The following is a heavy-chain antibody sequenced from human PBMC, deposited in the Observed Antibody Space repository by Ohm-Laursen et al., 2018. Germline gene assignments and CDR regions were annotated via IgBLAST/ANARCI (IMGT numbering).Heavy chain of an antibody. Sequence: SLRLSCSAPGFTFSSYGMNWVRQAPGKGLEWVAVISYDRSNKYYADYVKGRFTISRDNSKNTLYLQMNSLRAEDTAVYYCAKYGGRAYGSGSYRPFDYWGQGTLVTVSS. CDR3: AKYGGRAYGSGSYRPFDY. CDR1: GFTFSSYG. CDR2: ISYDRSNK. J-gene: IGHJ4*02. D-gene: IGHD3-10*01. V-gene: IGHV3-30*18.